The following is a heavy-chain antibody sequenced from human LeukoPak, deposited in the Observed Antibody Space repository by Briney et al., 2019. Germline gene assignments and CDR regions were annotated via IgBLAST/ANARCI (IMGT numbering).Heavy chain of an antibody. V-gene: IGHV3-23*01. CDR3: AKGASTFGGVIVDFDY. D-gene: IGHD3-16*02. J-gene: IGHJ4*02. CDR2: ISGSGGST. CDR1: GFTFSSYA. Sequence: PGGSLSLSCAASGFTFSSYAMSWVRQAPGQGREWCSAISGSGGSTYYADSVKGRFTISRDNSKNTLYLQMNSLRAEDTAVYYCAKGASTFGGVIVDFDYWGQGTLVTVSS.